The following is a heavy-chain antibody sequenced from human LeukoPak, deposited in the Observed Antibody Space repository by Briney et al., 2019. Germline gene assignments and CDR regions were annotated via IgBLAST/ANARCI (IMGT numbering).Heavy chain of an antibody. CDR3: ARGTYSSGWSN. Sequence: SETLSLTCTVSGGSISSYYWSWIRQPPGKGLEWIGYIYYGGSTNYNPSLKSRVTISVDTSKNQFSLKLSSVTAADTAVYYCARGTYSSGWSNWGQGTLVTVSS. J-gene: IGHJ4*02. D-gene: IGHD6-19*01. V-gene: IGHV4-59*01. CDR1: GGSISSYY. CDR2: IYYGGST.